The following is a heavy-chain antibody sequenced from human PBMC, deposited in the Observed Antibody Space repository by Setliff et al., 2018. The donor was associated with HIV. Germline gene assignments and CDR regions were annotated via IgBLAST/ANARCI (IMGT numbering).Heavy chain of an antibody. Sequence: GGSLRLSCKASGFTFSDYFMGWIRQVPGKGLEWVAYIDSSGDYTNYVKSVEGRFTISRDNAKNLLYLQMNSLRAEDTAVYYCARDTPNIGIDHWGQGILVTVSS. CDR1: GFTFSDYF. J-gene: IGHJ4*02. CDR2: IDSSGDYT. CDR3: ARDTPNIGIDH. D-gene: IGHD1-26*01. V-gene: IGHV3-11*06.